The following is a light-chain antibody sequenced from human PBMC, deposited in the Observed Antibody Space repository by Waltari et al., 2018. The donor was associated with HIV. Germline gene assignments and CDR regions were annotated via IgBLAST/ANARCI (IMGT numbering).Light chain of an antibody. Sequence: QSALTQPPSASGSPGQSVTISCTGTSSDVAGYNYVSWYQQHPGKAPKLIIYEVNKRPSGVPDRFSGSKAGNTASLTVSGLQAEDEADYYCSSDAGTRYVFGTGTKVTVL. J-gene: IGLJ1*01. CDR3: SSDAGTRYV. CDR1: SSDVAGYNY. CDR2: EVN. V-gene: IGLV2-8*01.